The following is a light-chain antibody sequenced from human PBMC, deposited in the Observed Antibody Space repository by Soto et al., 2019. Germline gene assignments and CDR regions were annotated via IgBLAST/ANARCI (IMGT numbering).Light chain of an antibody. CDR2: EVT. J-gene: IGLJ3*02. Sequence: QSALNQPPSASGSPGQSVTISCTGTSSDVGGYNYVSWYQQHPGKAPKLMIFEVTKRPSGVPDRFSGSKSGNTASLTVSGLQAEDEADYYCSSYAGSDSWGVFGGGTKLTVL. CDR3: SSYAGSDSWGV. V-gene: IGLV2-8*01. CDR1: SSDVGGYNY.